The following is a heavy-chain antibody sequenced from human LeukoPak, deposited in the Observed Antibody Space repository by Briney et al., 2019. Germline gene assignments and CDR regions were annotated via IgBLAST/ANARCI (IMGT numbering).Heavy chain of an antibody. CDR2: ISYDGSNK. J-gene: IGHJ4*02. CDR3: AKEDDILTGYHFDY. V-gene: IGHV3-30*18. Sequence: GGSLRLSCAASGFTFSNYGMHWVRQAAGKGLEWVAVISYDGSNKYYADSVKGRFTISRDNSKNTLYLQMNSLRAEDTAVYYGAKEDDILTGYHFDYWGQGTLVSVSS. D-gene: IGHD3-9*01. CDR1: GFTFSNYG.